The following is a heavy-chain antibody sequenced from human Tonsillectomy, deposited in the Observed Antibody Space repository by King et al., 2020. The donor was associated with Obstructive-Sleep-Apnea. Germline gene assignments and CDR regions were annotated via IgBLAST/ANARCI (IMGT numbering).Heavy chain of an antibody. D-gene: IGHD3-22*01. CDR3: ARAKHRYYYDSSGYYYGFQH. Sequence: HVQLVESGGGVVQPGRSLRLSCAASGFTFSSYAMHWVRQAPGKGLEWVAVISYDGSNKYYADSVKGRFTISRDNSKNTRYLQMNSLRAEDTAVYYCARAKHRYYYDSSGYYYGFQHWGQGTLVTVSS. V-gene: IGHV3-30*04. J-gene: IGHJ1*01. CDR2: ISYDGSNK. CDR1: GFTFSSYA.